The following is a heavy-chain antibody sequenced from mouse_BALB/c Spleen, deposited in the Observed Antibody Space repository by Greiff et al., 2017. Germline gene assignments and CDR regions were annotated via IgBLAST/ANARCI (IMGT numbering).Heavy chain of an antibody. CDR3: AREEDHYYGSSYSWFAY. V-gene: IGHV5-4*02. CDR1: GFTFSDYY. D-gene: IGHD1-1*01. CDR2: ISDGGSYT. J-gene: IGHJ3*01. Sequence: EVMLVESGGGLVKPGGSLKLSCAASGFTFSDYYMYWVRQTPEKRLEWVATISDGGSYTYSPDSVKGRFTISRDNAKNNLYLQMSSLKSEDTAMYYCAREEDHYYGSSYSWFAYWGQGTLVTVSA.